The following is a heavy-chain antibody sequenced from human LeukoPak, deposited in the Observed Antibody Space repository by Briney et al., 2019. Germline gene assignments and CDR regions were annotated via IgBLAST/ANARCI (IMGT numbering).Heavy chain of an antibody. CDR3: ARQDYYDDSAHCYAWFDP. D-gene: IGHD3-22*01. Sequence: SEALTLTCAVYDGSFSGYYWSWIRQPPGKGLEWIGEVYHSGSANYNPSLKSRVTISADTSKSQFSLKMTSVTAADTAVYYCARQDYYDDSAHCYAWFDPWGQGTLVTVSS. CDR1: DGSFSGYY. CDR2: VYHSGSA. V-gene: IGHV4-34*01. J-gene: IGHJ5*02.